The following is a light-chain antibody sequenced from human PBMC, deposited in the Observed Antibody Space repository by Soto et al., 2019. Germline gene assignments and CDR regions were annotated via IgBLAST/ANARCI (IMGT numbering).Light chain of an antibody. CDR3: SSYTTSNTRQIV. J-gene: IGLJ1*01. Sequence: QPVLTQPASVSGSPGQSITISCTGTSSDVGGYNYVSWYQHHPGKAPKLIIYDVTNRPSGVSNPCSGSKSGNTASLTISGLQPEDEADYYCSSYTTSNTRQIVFGTGTKLTVL. CDR2: DVT. V-gene: IGLV2-14*03. CDR1: SSDVGGYNY.